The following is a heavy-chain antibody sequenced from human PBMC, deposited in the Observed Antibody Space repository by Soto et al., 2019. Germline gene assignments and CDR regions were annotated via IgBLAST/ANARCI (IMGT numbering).Heavy chain of an antibody. V-gene: IGHV3-73*02. CDR2: IRSKVNTYAT. CDR3: SRRYDSGTYYPLDY. CDR1: GFSFSGSA. J-gene: IGHJ4*02. Sequence: EVQLVESGGGLVQPGESLKLSCTASGFSFSGSAMHWVRQASGKGLEWVGHIRSKVNTYATAYAASVKGRFTVSRXDXXNTAYLQMNSLKTEDTAVYYCSRRYDSGTYYPLDYWGQGTLVTVSS. D-gene: IGHD3-10*01.